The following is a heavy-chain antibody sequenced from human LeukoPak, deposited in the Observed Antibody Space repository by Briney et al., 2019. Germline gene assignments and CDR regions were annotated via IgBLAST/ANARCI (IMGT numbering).Heavy chain of an antibody. J-gene: IGHJ4*02. D-gene: IGHD3-22*01. CDR1: GFTFSNAW. CDR3: TTASYYDSSGYSDY. V-gene: IGHV3-15*01. CDR2: IKSKTDGGTT. Sequence: GGSLKLSCAASGFTFSNAWMSWVRQAPGKGQEWVGRIKSKTDGGTTDYAAPVKGRFTISRDDSKNTLYLQMNSLKTEDTAVYYCTTASYYDSSGYSDYWGQGTLVTVSS.